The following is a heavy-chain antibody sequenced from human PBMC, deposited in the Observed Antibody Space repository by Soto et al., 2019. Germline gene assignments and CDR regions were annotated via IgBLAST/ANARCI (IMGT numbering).Heavy chain of an antibody. V-gene: IGHV3-23*01. CDR3: AEVGDLKQWLEQCDF. Sequence: GGSLRLSCAASGFTFINYGMSWVRQAPGKGLEWVSSIRGTDGRTYYADSVKGRFTISRDNSKDTLYLQMTSLRAEDTAIYYCAEVGDLKQWLEQCDFWGQGTLVTVSP. J-gene: IGHJ4*02. CDR1: GFTFINYG. D-gene: IGHD6-19*01. CDR2: IRGTDGRT.